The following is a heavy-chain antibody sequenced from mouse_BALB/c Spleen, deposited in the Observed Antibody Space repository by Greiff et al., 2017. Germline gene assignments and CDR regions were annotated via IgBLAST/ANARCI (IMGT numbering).Heavy chain of an antibody. CDR1: GYTFTDYA. D-gene: IGHD2-3*01. CDR3: ARSDGYYEFAD. J-gene: IGHJ3*01. V-gene: IGHV1-67*01. CDR2: ISTYHGNT. Sequence: QVQLQQPGPEVVRPGVSVQISCKGSGYTFTDYAMHWVKQSLAKRLEWIGVISTYHGNTNYNQKFKGKAIMTVDKSSSTAYMELAILTSEDSANYYWARSDGYYEFADWGQGTLVTVSA.